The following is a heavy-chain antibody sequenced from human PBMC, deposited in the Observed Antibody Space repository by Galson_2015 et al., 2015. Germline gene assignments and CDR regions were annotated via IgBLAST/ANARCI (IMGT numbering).Heavy chain of an antibody. D-gene: IGHD1-26*01. CDR3: AKDHKWAWEVVGSQIVTDCLCRGG. V-gene: IGHV3-23*01. CDR2: ISTGGTT. Sequence: SLRLSCAASGFTFSDYAMNWVRQAPGKGLEWVSAISTGGTTYYADSVKGRFSISRDNSKSMLYLQMNSLRAEETAVYYCAKDHKWAWEVVGSQIVTDCLCRGGWGKGTGVSVAS. J-gene: IGHJ6*04. CDR1: GFTFSDYA.